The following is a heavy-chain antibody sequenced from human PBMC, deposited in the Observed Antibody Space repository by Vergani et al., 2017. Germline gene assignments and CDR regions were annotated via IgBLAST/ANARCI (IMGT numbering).Heavy chain of an antibody. D-gene: IGHD1-26*01. CDR3: AKVGASGNLPDY. J-gene: IGHJ4*02. V-gene: IGHV3-30*18. CDR1: GFTFSSYG. Sequence: VQVVESGGGVVQPGGSLRLSCAASGFTFSSYGMHWVRQAPGKGLEWVAVISYDGSNKYYADSVKGRFTISRDNSKNTLYLQMNSLRAEDTAVYYCAKVGASGNLPDYWGQGTLVTVSS. CDR2: ISYDGSNK.